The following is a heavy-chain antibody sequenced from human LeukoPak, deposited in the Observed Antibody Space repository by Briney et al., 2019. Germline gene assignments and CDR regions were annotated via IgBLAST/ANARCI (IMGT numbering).Heavy chain of an antibody. V-gene: IGHV1-2*02. Sequence: GASVKVSCKASGYTFTGYYMHWVRQAPGQGLEWMGWINPNSGGTNYAQKFQGRVTMTRDTSISTAYMELSRLRSDDTAVYYCARDLVRAGTTGEFDYWGQGTLVTVSS. CDR2: INPNSGGT. CDR1: GYTFTGYY. D-gene: IGHD1-7*01. J-gene: IGHJ4*02. CDR3: ARDLVRAGTTGEFDY.